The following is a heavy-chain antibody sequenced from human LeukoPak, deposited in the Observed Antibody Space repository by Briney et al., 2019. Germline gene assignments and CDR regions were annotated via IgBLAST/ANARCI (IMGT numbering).Heavy chain of an antibody. Sequence: ASVKVSCKASGGTFSSYAISWVRQAPGQGLEWMGRIIPILGIANYAQKFQGRVTITADKPTSTAYMELSSLRSEDTAVYYCARDTPMVRGVFDYWGQGTLVTVSS. CDR1: GGTFSSYA. CDR3: ARDTPMVRGVFDY. D-gene: IGHD3-10*01. V-gene: IGHV1-69*04. CDR2: IIPILGIA. J-gene: IGHJ4*02.